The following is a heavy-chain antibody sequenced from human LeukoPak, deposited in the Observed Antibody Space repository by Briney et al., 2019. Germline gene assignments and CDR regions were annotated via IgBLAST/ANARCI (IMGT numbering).Heavy chain of an antibody. Sequence: GGSLRLSCAASGFTFSSYGMSWVRQAPGKGLEWVSATSGSGGSTYYADSVKGRFTISRDNSKNTLYLQMNSLRAEDTALYYCAKDGLGIPVLDDFFDYWGQGTLVTVSS. J-gene: IGHJ4*02. D-gene: IGHD6-19*01. V-gene: IGHV3-23*01. CDR1: GFTFSSYG. CDR2: TSGSGGST. CDR3: AKDGLGIPVLDDFFDY.